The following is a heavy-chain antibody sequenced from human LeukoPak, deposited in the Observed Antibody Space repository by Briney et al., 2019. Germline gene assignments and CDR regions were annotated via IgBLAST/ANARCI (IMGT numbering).Heavy chain of an antibody. D-gene: IGHD3-22*01. CDR2: IYYSGST. V-gene: IGHV4-30-4*08. Sequence: SETLSLTCTVSGGSISSGDYYWRWIRQPPGKGLEWIGYIYYSGSTYYNPSLKSRVTISVDPSKNQFSLKLSSVTAADTAVYYCARRDYYDSSGYWEAFDYWGQGTLVTVSS. J-gene: IGHJ4*02. CDR1: GGSISSGDYY. CDR3: ARRDYYDSSGYWEAFDY.